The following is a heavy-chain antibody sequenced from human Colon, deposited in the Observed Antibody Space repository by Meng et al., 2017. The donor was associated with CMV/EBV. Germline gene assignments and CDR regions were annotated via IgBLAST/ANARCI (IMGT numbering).Heavy chain of an antibody. CDR1: GYIFTNYY. D-gene: IGHD3-22*01. CDR2: INPSGGST. Sequence: ASVKVSCKASGYIFTNYYIHWVRQAPGQGLEWMGIINPSGGSTNYAQKVQGRVTMTRDTSTSTVHMELSSLRSEDTAVYYCARVRTYYYDSSPGADYGMDVWGQGTTVTVSS. V-gene: IGHV1-46*01. CDR3: ARVRTYYYDSSPGADYGMDV. J-gene: IGHJ6*02.